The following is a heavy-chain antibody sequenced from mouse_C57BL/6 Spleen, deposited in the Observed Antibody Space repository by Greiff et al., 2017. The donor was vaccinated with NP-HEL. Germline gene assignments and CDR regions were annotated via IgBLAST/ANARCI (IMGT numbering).Heavy chain of an antibody. CDR2: IDPSDSET. V-gene: IGHV1-52*01. J-gene: IGHJ3*01. CDR3: ARGNPTWFAY. CDR1: GYTFTSYW. Sequence: QVHVKQPGAELVRPGSSVKLSCKASGYTFTSYWMHWVKQRPIQGLEWIGNIDPSDSETHYNQKFKDKATLTVDKSSSTAYMQLSSLTSEDSAVYYCARGNPTWFAYWGQGTLVTVSA.